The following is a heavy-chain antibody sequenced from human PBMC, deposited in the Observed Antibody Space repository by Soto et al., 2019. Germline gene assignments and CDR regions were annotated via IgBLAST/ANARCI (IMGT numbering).Heavy chain of an antibody. Sequence: ASVKVSCKASGYTFTSYGISWVRQAPGQGLEWMGRISVYNGNTNYAQKLQGRVTMTTDTSTSTAYMELRSLKTEDTAVYYCRAVTFDSPRGHYWYGMDVWGQGTTVTVSS. V-gene: IGHV1-18*01. J-gene: IGHJ6*02. CDR1: GYTFTSYG. CDR2: ISVYNGNT. CDR3: RAVTFDSPRGHYWYGMDV. D-gene: IGHD3-9*01.